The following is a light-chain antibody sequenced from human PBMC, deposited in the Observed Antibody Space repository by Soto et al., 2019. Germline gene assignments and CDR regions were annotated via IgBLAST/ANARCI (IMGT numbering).Light chain of an antibody. J-gene: IGKJ1*01. CDR3: QKRSNWWT. CDR1: QSVSSY. Sequence: EIVWTQSPATLSLSPGERATLSCRASQSVSSYLAWYQQKPGQAPRLLIYDASNRATGIPVRFSGSGSETDFTLTSSRLEPEDFAVYYCQKRSNWWTFGQGTKVEIK. V-gene: IGKV3-11*01. CDR2: DAS.